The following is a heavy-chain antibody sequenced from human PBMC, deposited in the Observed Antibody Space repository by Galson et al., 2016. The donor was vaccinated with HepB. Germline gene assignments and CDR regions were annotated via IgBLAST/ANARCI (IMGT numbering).Heavy chain of an antibody. CDR2: MSSSGSNI. CDR3: ARDLSFSDAFDF. V-gene: IGHV3-11*01. Sequence: SLRLSCAVSGFPFSDYYMSWIRQAPGKGLEWVSYMSSSGSNIYYADSVKGRFTISRDNAKNSLYLQMNSLRAEDTALYFRARDLSFSDAFDFWGQGTMVTVSS. CDR1: GFPFSDYY. J-gene: IGHJ3*01.